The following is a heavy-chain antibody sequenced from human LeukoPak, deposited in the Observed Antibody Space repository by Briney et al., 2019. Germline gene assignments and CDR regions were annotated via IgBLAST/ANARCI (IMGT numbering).Heavy chain of an antibody. Sequence: GGSLRLSCAASGFTFSSYAMHWVRQAPGKGLEWVSSISSSSSYIYYADSVKGRFTISRDNAKNSLYLQMNSLRAEDTAVYYCARGLFLSGYLDAFDIWGQGTVVTVSS. CDR3: ARGLFLSGYLDAFDI. D-gene: IGHD3-22*01. V-gene: IGHV3-21*01. J-gene: IGHJ3*02. CDR1: GFTFSSYA. CDR2: ISSSSSYI.